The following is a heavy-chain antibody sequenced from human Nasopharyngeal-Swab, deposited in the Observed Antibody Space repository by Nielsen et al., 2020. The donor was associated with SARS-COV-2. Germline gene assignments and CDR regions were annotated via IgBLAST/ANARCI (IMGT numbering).Heavy chain of an antibody. J-gene: IGHJ6*02. CDR2: INTNTGNP. D-gene: IGHD6-13*01. CDR3: ARAFVSSWPYYYYYGMDV. Sequence: WVGQAPGQGLEGLGWINTNTGNPTYAQGFTGRFVFSLDTSVSTAYLQISSLKAEDTAVYYCARAFVSSWPYYYYYGMDVWGQGTTVTVSS. V-gene: IGHV7-4-1*02.